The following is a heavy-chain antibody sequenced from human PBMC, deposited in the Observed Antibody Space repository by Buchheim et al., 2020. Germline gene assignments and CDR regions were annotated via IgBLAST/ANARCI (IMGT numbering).Heavy chain of an antibody. D-gene: IGHD4-17*01. CDR3: AKVATVTTDYYYYGMDV. Sequence: EVQLLESGGGLVQPGGSLRLSCAASGFTFSRYAMSWVRQVPGTGLEWVSAISGSGGITFYADSVKGRFTISRDNSKNTLYFQMNSLRAEDTAVYYCAKVATVTTDYYYYGMDVWGQGT. CDR2: ISGSGGIT. V-gene: IGHV3-23*01. J-gene: IGHJ6*02. CDR1: GFTFSRYA.